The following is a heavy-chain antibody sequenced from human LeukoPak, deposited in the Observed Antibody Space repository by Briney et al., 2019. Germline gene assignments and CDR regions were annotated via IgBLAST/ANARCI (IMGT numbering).Heavy chain of an antibody. CDR3: VRDRELAY. CDR2: ISYDGSNK. CDR1: GFTFSSYA. D-gene: IGHD1-1*01. J-gene: IGHJ4*02. V-gene: IGHV3-30-3*01. Sequence: PGRSLRLSCAASGFTFSSYAMHWVRQAPGKGLEWVAVISYDGSNKYYADSVKGRFTISRDNSKNTLYLQMNSLRAEDTAVYYCVRDRELAYWGQGILVTVSS.